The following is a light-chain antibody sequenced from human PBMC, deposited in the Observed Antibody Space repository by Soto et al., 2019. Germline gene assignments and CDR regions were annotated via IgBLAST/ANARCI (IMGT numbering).Light chain of an antibody. CDR2: VAS. Sequence: EIVMTQSPATLSVSAGERATLSCRASQSVSSYLAWYQQKPGQAPRLLIYVASARATGIPARFSGSGSETELTLTISSLQSEDFAVYYCQQYYRWPITFGHGTRVEIK. V-gene: IGKV3-15*01. CDR3: QQYYRWPIT. J-gene: IGKJ5*01. CDR1: QSVSSY.